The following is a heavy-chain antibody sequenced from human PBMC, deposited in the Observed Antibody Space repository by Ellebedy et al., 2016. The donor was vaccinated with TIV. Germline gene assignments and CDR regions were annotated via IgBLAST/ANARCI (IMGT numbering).Heavy chain of an antibody. J-gene: IGHJ4*02. Sequence: GGSLRLXXKGSGYSFTSYWISWVRQMPGKGLEWMGIIDPGDSDTRYSPSFQGQVSISADKSISTAYLQWSSLKASDTAIYYCARSVRGVPLDYWGQGTLVTVSS. D-gene: IGHD3-10*01. CDR1: GYSFTSYW. V-gene: IGHV5-51*01. CDR2: IDPGDSDT. CDR3: ARSVRGVPLDY.